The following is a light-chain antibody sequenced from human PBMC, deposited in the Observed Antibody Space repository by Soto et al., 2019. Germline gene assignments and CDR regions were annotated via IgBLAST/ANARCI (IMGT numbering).Light chain of an antibody. CDR1: QSLLHSDGKTY. CDR3: QQYGSSPGLT. CDR2: GAS. J-gene: IGKJ4*01. V-gene: IGKV2-29*01. Sequence: EIVMTQTKLSLSVTPGQPASISVKSSQSLLHSDGKTYLYWYQQKPGQAPRLLIYGASSRATGIPDRFSGSGSGTDFTLTISRLEPEDFAVYYCQQYGSSPGLTFGGGSKVAIK.